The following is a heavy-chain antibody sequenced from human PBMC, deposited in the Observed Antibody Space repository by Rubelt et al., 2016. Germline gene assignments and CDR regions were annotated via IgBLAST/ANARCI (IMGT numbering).Heavy chain of an antibody. Sequence: QVQLVQSRAEVKKPGASVKVSCKASGYTFTSYAMHWVRQAPGQRLEWMGWINAGNGNTKYSQKFHGRVTITRDTSASTAYMELSSLRSEDTAVYYCARGDIVVVVAASNPLDYWGQGTLVTVSS. CDR3: ARGDIVVVVAASNPLDY. D-gene: IGHD2-15*01. J-gene: IGHJ4*02. V-gene: IGHV1-3*01. CDR2: INAGNGNT. CDR1: GYTFTSYA.